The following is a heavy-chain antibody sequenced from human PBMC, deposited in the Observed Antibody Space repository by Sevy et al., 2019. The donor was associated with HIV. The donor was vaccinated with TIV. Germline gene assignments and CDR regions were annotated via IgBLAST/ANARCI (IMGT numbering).Heavy chain of an antibody. V-gene: IGHV3-23*01. CDR2: ISGSGGST. J-gene: IGHJ4*02. CDR1: GFTFSSYA. CDR3: AKEGDYYDSSGYYWDY. Sequence: GGSLRLSCAASGFTFSSYAMSWVRQAPGKGLEWVSAISGSGGSTYYADSGKGRFTISRDNSKNTLYLQMNSLRAEDTAVYDCAKEGDYYDSSGYYWDYWGQGTLVTVSS. D-gene: IGHD3-22*01.